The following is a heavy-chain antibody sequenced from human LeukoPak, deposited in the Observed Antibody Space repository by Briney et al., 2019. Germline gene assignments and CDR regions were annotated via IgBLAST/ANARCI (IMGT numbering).Heavy chain of an antibody. V-gene: IGHV3-33*01. CDR2: IWCDGSNK. J-gene: IGHJ5*02. Sequence: GGSLRLSCAASRFTFSSYGMHWVGQAQGKGLEWVAVIWCDGSNKYYADSVKGRFTISRDNSKNTLYLQMNSLRAEDTAVYYCARDPISGSLSPYNWFDPWGQGTLTTVSS. CDR3: ARDPISGSLSPYNWFDP. CDR1: RFTFSSYG. D-gene: IGHD1-26*01.